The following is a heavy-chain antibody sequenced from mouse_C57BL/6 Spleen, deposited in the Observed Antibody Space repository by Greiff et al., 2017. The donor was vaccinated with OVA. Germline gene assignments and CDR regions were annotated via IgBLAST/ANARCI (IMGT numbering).Heavy chain of an antibody. Sequence: QVTLKVSGPGILQSSQTLSLTCSFSGFSLSTSGMGVSWIRQPSGKGLEWLAHIYWDDDKRYNPSLKSRLTISNDTSRNQVFHKITRVDTADTATDYCALCSSTGGATSDWYFDVWGTGTPGTVSS. CDR1: GFSLSTSGMG. V-gene: IGHV8-12*01. J-gene: IGHJ1*03. D-gene: IGHD1-1*01. CDR2: IYWDDDK. CDR3: ALCSSTGGATSDWYFDV.